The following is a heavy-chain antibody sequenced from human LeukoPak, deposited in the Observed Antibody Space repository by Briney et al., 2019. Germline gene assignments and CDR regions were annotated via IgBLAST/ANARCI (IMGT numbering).Heavy chain of an antibody. J-gene: IGHJ6*02. CDR2: INHNGNVN. CDR3: ARGGGLDV. D-gene: IGHD3-16*01. Sequence: PGESLRLSCAASGFTFSSYWMNWARQAPGKGLEWVVSINHNGNVNYYVDSVKGRFTISRDNAKNSLYLQMSNLRAEDTAVYFCARGGGLDVWGQGATVTVSS. V-gene: IGHV3-7*03. CDR1: GFTFSSYW.